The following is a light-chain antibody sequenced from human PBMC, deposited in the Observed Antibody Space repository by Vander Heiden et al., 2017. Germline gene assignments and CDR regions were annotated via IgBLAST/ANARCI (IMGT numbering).Light chain of an antibody. V-gene: IGLV2-23*01. J-gene: IGLJ1*01. CDR2: EGS. CDR3: CAYATSSTYV. Sequence: HSALTQPPSVSGAPGQSLTISCTGTSIDVGSYNLVSWYQQQPGKAPKLMIYEGSKRPSGVSKRFSGSKSGNTASLTISGLQAEDEADYYCCAYATSSTYVFGTGTKVTVL. CDR1: SIDVGSYNL.